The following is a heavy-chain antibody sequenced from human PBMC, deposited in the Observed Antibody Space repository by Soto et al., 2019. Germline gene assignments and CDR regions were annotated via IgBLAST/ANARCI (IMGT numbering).Heavy chain of an antibody. V-gene: IGHV4-28*05. CDR2: IYYSGSI. J-gene: IGHJ6*01. Sequence: QVQLQESGPGLVKPSDTLSLNCAVSGYSITSSDWWGWIRQSPGKGLEWIGYIYYSGSIYYNPSLKSPVTTAVDTSKNQFSLNLTSLTAVDTAVYYCAKSRGGGYYYASGVWGQGTTVTVSS. D-gene: IGHD3-16*01. CDR1: GYSITSSDW. CDR3: AKSRGGGYYYASGV.